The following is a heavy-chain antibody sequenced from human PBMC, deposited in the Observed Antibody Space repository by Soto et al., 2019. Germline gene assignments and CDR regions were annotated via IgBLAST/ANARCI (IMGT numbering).Heavy chain of an antibody. D-gene: IGHD5-12*01. CDR1: GGSISSSRYS. Sequence: SETLSLTCTVSGGSISSSRYSWGWVRQPPGKGLEWIGSIYYSGSTFYNPSLKSRVTISVDTSKNQFSLKLSSVTAADTAMYYCATFIVDMINSRFDPWGQGTLVTVSS. V-gene: IGHV4-39*01. J-gene: IGHJ5*02. CDR2: IYYSGST. CDR3: ATFIVDMINSRFDP.